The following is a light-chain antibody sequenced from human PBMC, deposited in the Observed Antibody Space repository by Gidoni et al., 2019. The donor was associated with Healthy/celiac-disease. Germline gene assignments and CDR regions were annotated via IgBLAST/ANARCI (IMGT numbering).Light chain of an antibody. V-gene: IGKV3-15*01. CDR3: QQYNNWPPWT. CDR1: QSVTSN. Sequence: EIVMTQSPATLSVSPGESATLSCRASQSVTSNLAWYQQKPGQAPRLLIYGASTRATGIPARFSGSGSGTEFTLNISSLQSEDFAVYYCQQYNNWPPWTFGQGTKVEIK. J-gene: IGKJ1*01. CDR2: GAS.